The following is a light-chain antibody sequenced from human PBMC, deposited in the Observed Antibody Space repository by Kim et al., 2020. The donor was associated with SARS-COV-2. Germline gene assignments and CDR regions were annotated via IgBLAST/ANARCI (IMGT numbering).Light chain of an antibody. CDR1: SLRSYY. J-gene: IGLJ1*01. V-gene: IGLV3-19*01. Sequence: SSELTQYPAVSVALGQTVRITCQGDSLRSYYASWYQQKPGQAPVLVIYGKNNRPSGIPDRFSGSSSGNTASLTITGAQAEDEADYYCNSRDSSGNPPYVFGTGTKVTVL. CDR3: NSRDSSGNPPYV. CDR2: GKN.